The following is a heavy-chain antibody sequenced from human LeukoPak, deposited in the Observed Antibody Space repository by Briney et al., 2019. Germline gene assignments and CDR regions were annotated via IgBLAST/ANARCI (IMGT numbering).Heavy chain of an antibody. J-gene: IGHJ4*02. CDR2: IKHDGSEQ. Sequence: GGSLRLSCTASGFTFSSYSMTWVRQAPGKGLEWVANIKHDGSEQYYVDSVRGQVTISRDNAKNSVHLQMNNLRVEDTAVYFCARHNWYQFDYWGQGTLVTASS. D-gene: IGHD1-1*01. V-gene: IGHV3-7*01. CDR3: ARHNWYQFDY. CDR1: GFTFSSYS.